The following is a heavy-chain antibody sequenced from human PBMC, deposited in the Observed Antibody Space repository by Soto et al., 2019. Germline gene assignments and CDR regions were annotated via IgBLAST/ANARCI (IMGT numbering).Heavy chain of an antibody. CDR1: GGSISSGDYY. V-gene: IGHV4-30-4*01. D-gene: IGHD3-9*01. J-gene: IGHJ6*02. Sequence: SETLSLTCTVSGGSISSGDYYWNWIRQPPGKGLEWIGHIYYSGSTYYKPSLKSRVTISLDTSKNQFSLKLSSVTAADTAVYYCAKDHEAYYDILTGYYKGNYYGMGVWGQGTTVTVSS. CDR3: AKDHEAYYDILTGYYKGNYYGMGV. CDR2: IYYSGST.